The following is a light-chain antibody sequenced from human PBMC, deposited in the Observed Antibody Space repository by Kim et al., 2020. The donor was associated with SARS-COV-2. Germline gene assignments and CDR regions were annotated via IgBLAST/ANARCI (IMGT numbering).Light chain of an antibody. J-gene: IGLJ1*01. Sequence: QSITISCTGISSDVGGYNYVSWYQQHPGKAPKLMIYDVSNRPSGVSNRFSGSKSGNTASLTISGLQAEDEADYYCSSYTSSSTNYVFGTGTKVTVL. V-gene: IGLV2-14*03. CDR1: SSDVGGYNY. CDR2: DVS. CDR3: SSYTSSSTNYV.